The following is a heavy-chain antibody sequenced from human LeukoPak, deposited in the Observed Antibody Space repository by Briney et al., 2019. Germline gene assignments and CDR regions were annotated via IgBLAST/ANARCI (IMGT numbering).Heavy chain of an antibody. CDR2: VYHSGTT. V-gene: IGHV4-38-2*01. CDR1: GYSISSGYF. CDR3: ARHHWVDAFDI. Sequence: PSETLSLTCAVSGYSISSGYFWGWIRQSPGKGLEWIGSVYHSGTTYYNPSLKSRVTISVDTSKNQFSLKLSSVTAADTAVYYCARHHWVDAFDIWGQGTMVTVSS. D-gene: IGHD7-27*01. J-gene: IGHJ3*02.